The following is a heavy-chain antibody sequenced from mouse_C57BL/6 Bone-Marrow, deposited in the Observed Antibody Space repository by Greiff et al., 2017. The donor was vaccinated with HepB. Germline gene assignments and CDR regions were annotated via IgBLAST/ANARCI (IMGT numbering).Heavy chain of an antibody. CDR3: ARYDYYGSSPFAY. CDR1: GYTFTSYW. CDR2: IHPNSGST. V-gene: IGHV1-64*01. J-gene: IGHJ3*01. Sequence: QVQLQQPGAELVKPGASVKLSCKASGYTFTSYWMHWVKQRPGQGLEWIGMIHPNSGSTNYNEKFKSKATLTVDKSSSTAYMQLSSLTSEDSAVYYCARYDYYGSSPFAYWGQGTLVTVSA. D-gene: IGHD1-1*01.